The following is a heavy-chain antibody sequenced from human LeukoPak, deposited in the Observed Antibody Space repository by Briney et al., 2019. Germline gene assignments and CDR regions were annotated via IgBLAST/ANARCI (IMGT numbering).Heavy chain of an antibody. J-gene: IGHJ4*02. Sequence: GGSLRLSCAASGFTFDDYGMSWVRQAPGKGLEWVSGINWNGGSTGYADSVKGRFTISRDNAKNSLYLQMNSLRAEDTALYYCARVFSIVVVPAATYYFDYWGQGTLVTVSS. CDR2: INWNGGST. CDR3: ARVFSIVVVPAATYYFDY. CDR1: GFTFDDYG. D-gene: IGHD2-2*01. V-gene: IGHV3-20*04.